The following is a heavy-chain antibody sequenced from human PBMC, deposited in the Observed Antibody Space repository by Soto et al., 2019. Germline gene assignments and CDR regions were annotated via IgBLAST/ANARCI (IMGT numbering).Heavy chain of an antibody. V-gene: IGHV3-30*18. CDR3: AKDAPYYYDSSGYYATFDY. J-gene: IGHJ4*02. CDR2: ISYDGSNK. D-gene: IGHD3-22*01. CDR1: GFTFSSYG. Sequence: GGSLRLSCAASGFTFSSYGIHWVRQAPGKGLEWVALISYDGSNKYYADSVKGRFTISRDNSKNTLYLQMKSLRAEDTAMYYCAKDAPYYYDSSGYYATFDYWGQGTLVTVSS.